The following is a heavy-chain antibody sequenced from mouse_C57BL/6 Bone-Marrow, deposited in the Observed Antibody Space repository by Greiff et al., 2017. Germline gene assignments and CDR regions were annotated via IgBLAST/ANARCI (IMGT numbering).Heavy chain of an antibody. J-gene: IGHJ3*01. D-gene: IGHD2-3*01. CDR1: GFTFSSYG. CDR3: ARHEGYDGSFAY. V-gene: IGHV5-6*02. CDR2: ISSGGSYT. Sequence: DVMLVESGGDLVKPGGSLKLSCAASGFTFSSYGMSWVRQTPDKRLEWVATISSGGSYTYYPDSVKGRFTISRDNAKNTLYLQMSSLKSEDTAMYYCARHEGYDGSFAYWGQGTLVTVSA.